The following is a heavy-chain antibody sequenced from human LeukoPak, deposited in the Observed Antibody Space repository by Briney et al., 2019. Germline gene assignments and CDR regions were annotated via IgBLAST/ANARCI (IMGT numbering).Heavy chain of an antibody. CDR2: ISSNGGST. Sequence: GGSLRLSCAASGFTFSSYAMHWVRQAPGKGLEYVSAISSNGGSTYYANSAKGRFTISRDNSKNTLYLQMNSLRAEDTAVYYCARGRHYYDSSPFGYWGQGTLVTVSS. CDR3: ARGRHYYDSSPFGY. V-gene: IGHV3-64*01. J-gene: IGHJ4*02. CDR1: GFTFSSYA. D-gene: IGHD3-22*01.